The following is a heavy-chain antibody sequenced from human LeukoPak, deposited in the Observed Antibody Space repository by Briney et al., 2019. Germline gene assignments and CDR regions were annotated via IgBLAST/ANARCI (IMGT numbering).Heavy chain of an antibody. J-gene: IGHJ4*02. CDR2: IGAGGTFT. V-gene: IGHV3-23*01. D-gene: IGHD4-11*01. CDR3: AKDLDYTTYGYYFDY. CDR1: GGSISSRN. Sequence: ETLSLTCAVSGGSISSRNWWSWVRQPPGKGLEWVSGIGAGGTFTYYADSVKGRFTIFRDNSRNTLYLQMNSLRADDTAVYYCAKDLDYTTYGYYFDYWGQGTLVTVSS.